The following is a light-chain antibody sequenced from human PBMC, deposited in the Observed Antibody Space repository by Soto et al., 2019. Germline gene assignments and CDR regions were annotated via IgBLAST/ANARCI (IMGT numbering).Light chain of an antibody. V-gene: IGLV1-44*01. Sequence: QSVLTQPPSASGTPGQRVTISCSGATSNIGTNSGRWYQQVPGTAPKVLIYNNHERPAGVPDRFSGSKSGTSASLAISGLQADDEADYYCAAWDDHRWLFGGGTKLTVL. CDR1: TSNIGTNS. CDR3: AAWDDHRWL. CDR2: NNH. J-gene: IGLJ3*02.